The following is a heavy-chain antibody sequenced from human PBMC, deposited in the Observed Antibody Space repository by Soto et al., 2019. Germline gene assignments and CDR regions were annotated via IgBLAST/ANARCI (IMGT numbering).Heavy chain of an antibody. CDR3: ASDPYYYASEY. J-gene: IGHJ4*02. Sequence: GGSLRLSCAASGFTFSDSYMTWIRQAPGRGLECISYISGSGDAIYYADSVKGRFTVSRDNAKNSLYLQMNSLRAEDTAVYYCASDPYYYASEYWGQGTLVTVSS. V-gene: IGHV3-11*01. CDR1: GFTFSDSY. D-gene: IGHD3-10*01. CDR2: ISGSGDAI.